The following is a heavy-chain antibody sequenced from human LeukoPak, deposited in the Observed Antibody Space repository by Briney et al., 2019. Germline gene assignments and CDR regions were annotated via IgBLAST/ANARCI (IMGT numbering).Heavy chain of an antibody. Sequence: SETLSLTCTASGGSISSYDWSWIRQPPGKGLEWLGYIYYGGSTNYNPSLKSRVTISVHTSKHQFSLKLSSVTAADTAVYYCASSHEAVYYFDCWGQGTLVTVSS. V-gene: IGHV4-59*08. CDR1: GGSISSYD. J-gene: IGHJ4*02. CDR2: IYYGGST. D-gene: IGHD2-15*01. CDR3: ASSHEAVYYFDC.